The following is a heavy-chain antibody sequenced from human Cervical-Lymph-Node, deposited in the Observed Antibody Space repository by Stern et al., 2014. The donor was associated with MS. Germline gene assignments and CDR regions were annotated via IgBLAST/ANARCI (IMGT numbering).Heavy chain of an antibody. CDR1: GYGFTDYW. CDR3: ARKTGGFDR. D-gene: IGHD3-10*01. CDR2: FDPGTSDP. Sequence: EVQLVESGAEVKKPGESLRISCKGSGYGFTDYWIGWVRQVPGRGLEWMGPFDPGTSDPKYSPSFQGQVPISADQPIPPAYLQWRSLKPSDTAIYYCARKTGGFDRWGQGTLVTVSS. V-gene: IGHV5-51*04. J-gene: IGHJ4*02.